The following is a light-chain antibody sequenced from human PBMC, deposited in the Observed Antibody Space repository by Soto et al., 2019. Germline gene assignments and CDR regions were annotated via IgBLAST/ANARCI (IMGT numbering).Light chain of an antibody. CDR1: QSVSNNF. V-gene: IGKV3-20*01. J-gene: IGKJ4*01. CDR2: GAS. CDR3: RQYGRSLGFA. Sequence: EIVLTQSPGTLSLSPGERATLSCRASQSVSNNFLAWYQEKPGQAPRLLIYGASTRATSIPDRFSGSGSGTDFTLTISRLEPEDFAVYCCRQYGRSLGFAFGGGTKVEIK.